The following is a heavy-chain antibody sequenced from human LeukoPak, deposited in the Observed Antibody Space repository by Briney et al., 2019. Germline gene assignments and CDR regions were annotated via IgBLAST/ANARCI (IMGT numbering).Heavy chain of an antibody. Sequence: PAETLSLTCSASGGSISSHSWSWIRQAPGKGLEWIGYIDYRGSSNYNPSLKSRVTISADPSKNQFSLKLTSVTAADTAIYYCARDHPVADWAADIWGRGTMVTVSS. CDR3: ARDHPVADWAADI. J-gene: IGHJ3*02. D-gene: IGHD3-9*01. CDR2: IDYRGSS. V-gene: IGHV4-59*11. CDR1: GGSISSHS.